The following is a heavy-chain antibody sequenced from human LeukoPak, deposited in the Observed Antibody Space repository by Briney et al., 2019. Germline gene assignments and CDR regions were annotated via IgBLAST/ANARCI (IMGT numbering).Heavy chain of an antibody. J-gene: IGHJ4*02. CDR3: ARDYGSTSCIDY. V-gene: IGHV3-33*08. CDR1: GFTFSSYA. CDR2: IWYDGSNK. D-gene: IGHD2-2*01. Sequence: GALRLSCAASGFTFSSYAMHWVRQAPGKGLEWVAVIWYDGSNKYYADSVKGGFTISRDNSKNTLYLQMNSLRAEDTAVYYCARDYGSTSCIDYWGQGTLVTVSS.